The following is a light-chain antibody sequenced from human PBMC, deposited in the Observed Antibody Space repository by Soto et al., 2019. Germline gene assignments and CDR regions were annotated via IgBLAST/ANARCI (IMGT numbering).Light chain of an antibody. J-gene: IGLJ2*01. CDR3: AAWDDSLNGVV. Sequence: QSVLTQPPSTSGTPGQRVTISCSGSGSNIGSYTVNWYQQVPVTAPKLLIYSNNQRPSGVPDRFSASKSGTSVSLAITGLQSDDEADYYCAAWDDSLNGVVFGGGTKLTVL. CDR2: SNN. V-gene: IGLV1-44*01. CDR1: GSNIGSYT.